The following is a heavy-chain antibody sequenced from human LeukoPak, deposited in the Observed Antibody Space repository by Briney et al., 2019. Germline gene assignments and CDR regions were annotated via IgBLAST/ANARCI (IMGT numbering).Heavy chain of an antibody. D-gene: IGHD2-15*01. CDR1: DDSISSYY. V-gene: IGHV4-59*01. Sequence: PSETLSLTCTVSDDSISSYYWSWIRQPPGKGLGWIGDIYHSGNTNYNPSLKSRVTISVDTSKNQFSLRLSSVTAADTAVYYCARVLGGYHYYGMDVWGQGTTVTVSS. J-gene: IGHJ6*02. CDR3: ARVLGGYHYYGMDV. CDR2: IYHSGNT.